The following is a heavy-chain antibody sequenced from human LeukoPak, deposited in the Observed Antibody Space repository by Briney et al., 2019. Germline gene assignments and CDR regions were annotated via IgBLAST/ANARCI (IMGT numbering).Heavy chain of an antibody. Sequence: GGSLRLSCAASGFTFSSYEMNWVRQAPGKGLEWVAFIWSDGSNKCHADSVKGRFTISRDNSKDTLYLQMNSLRAEDTAVYYCARDKGTTCIDNWGQGALVTVSS. CDR1: GFTFSSYE. D-gene: IGHD4-17*01. J-gene: IGHJ4*02. CDR3: ARDKGTTCIDN. V-gene: IGHV3-33*08. CDR2: IWSDGSNK.